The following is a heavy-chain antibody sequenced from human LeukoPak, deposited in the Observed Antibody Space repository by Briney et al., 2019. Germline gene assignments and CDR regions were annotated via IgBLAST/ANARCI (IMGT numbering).Heavy chain of an antibody. J-gene: IGHJ4*02. CDR3: ARDWGAAGGFDY. CDR2: ISYDGSNK. Sequence: GGSLRLSCAASGFTFSSYAMHWVRQAPGKGLEWVSVISYDGSNKYYADSAKGRFTISRDNAKNTLYLQMNSLRAEDTAVYYCARDWGAAGGFDYWGQGTLVTVSS. CDR1: GFTFSSYA. D-gene: IGHD1-26*01. V-gene: IGHV3-30-3*01.